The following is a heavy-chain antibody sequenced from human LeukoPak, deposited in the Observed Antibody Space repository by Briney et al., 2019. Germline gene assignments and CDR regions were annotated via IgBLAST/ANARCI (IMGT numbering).Heavy chain of an antibody. V-gene: IGHV4-31*03. CDR1: GDSMSSGGYL. D-gene: IGHD2-2*01. J-gene: IGHJ3*01. CDR2: IFYNGGS. Sequence: PSETLSLTCSVSGDSMSSGGYLWTWMRQHPGKGLEWIGYIFYNGGSYYSPSPQSRLTISVDTSQKQFSLKMSSVTAADAAVYYCVRLTCSGSSCSGGGAFDVWGQGTVVTVSS. CDR3: VRLTCSGSSCSGGGAFDV.